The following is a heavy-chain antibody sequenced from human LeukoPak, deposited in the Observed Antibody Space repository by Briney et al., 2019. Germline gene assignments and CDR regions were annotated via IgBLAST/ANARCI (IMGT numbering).Heavy chain of an antibody. V-gene: IGHV3-13*04. Sequence: PGGSLRLSCAASGFTFRTSDMHWVRQASGKGLEWVSAIGSTGDTDYPVSVKGRFTISRDNAENSLYLQMNSLRADDTAVYYCAREGPSSYSRGRYDWYFDLWGRGTLVTVSS. CDR2: IGSTGDT. J-gene: IGHJ2*01. CDR3: AREGPSSYSRGRYDWYFDL. D-gene: IGHD6-19*01. CDR1: GFTFRTSD.